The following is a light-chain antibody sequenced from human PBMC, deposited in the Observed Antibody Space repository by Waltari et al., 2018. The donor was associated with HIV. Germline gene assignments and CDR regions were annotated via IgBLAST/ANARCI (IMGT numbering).Light chain of an antibody. CDR2: GAS. V-gene: IGKV3-15*01. Sequence: IVMTQSPATLSVSPGERATLSCRASQSISSNLAWFQQKPGQAPRLLIYGASTRATDIPARFSGSGSGTDFTLTISSLQSEDFAVYYCQQYNNWPPTWTFGQGTKVEIK. CDR1: QSISSN. CDR3: QQYNNWPPTWT. J-gene: IGKJ1*01.